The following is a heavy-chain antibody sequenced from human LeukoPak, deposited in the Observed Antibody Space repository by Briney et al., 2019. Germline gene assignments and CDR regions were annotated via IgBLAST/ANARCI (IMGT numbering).Heavy chain of an antibody. CDR2: TSWNSGSI. Sequence: GGSLRLSCAASGFTVDDYAMHWVRQAPGKGLEWVSGTSWNSGSIGYADSVKGRFTISRDNAKNSLYLQMNSLRAEDTALYYCAKDILVGCSSTSCPGPLDYWGQGTLVTVSS. CDR3: AKDILVGCSSTSCPGPLDY. V-gene: IGHV3-9*01. J-gene: IGHJ4*02. CDR1: GFTVDDYA. D-gene: IGHD2-2*01.